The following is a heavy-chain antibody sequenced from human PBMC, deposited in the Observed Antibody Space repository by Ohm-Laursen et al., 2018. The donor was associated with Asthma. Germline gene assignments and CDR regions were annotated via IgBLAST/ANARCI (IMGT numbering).Heavy chain of an antibody. V-gene: IGHV1-2*06. D-gene: IGHD1/OR15-1a*01. CDR3: ARENKFNYYYYGMDV. Sequence: SSVKVSCKASGYTFTGYYMHWVRQAPGQGLEWMGRINPNSGGTNYVQKFQGRVTMTRDTSISTAYMELSRLRSDDTAVYYCARENKFNYYYYGMDVWGQGTTVTVSS. CDR1: GYTFTGYY. CDR2: INPNSGGT. J-gene: IGHJ6*02.